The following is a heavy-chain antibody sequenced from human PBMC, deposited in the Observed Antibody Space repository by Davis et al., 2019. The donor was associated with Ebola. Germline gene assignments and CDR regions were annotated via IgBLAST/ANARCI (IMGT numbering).Heavy chain of an antibody. Sequence: PGGSLRLSCTVSGGSISSSSYYWGWIRQPPGKGLEWIGSIYYSGSTYYNPSLKSRVTISVDTSKNQFSLKLSSVTAADTAVYYCARQQYCTNGVCSFHAFDIWGQGTMVTVSS. CDR2: IYYSGST. J-gene: IGHJ3*02. D-gene: IGHD2-8*01. CDR3: ARQQYCTNGVCSFHAFDI. V-gene: IGHV4-39*01. CDR1: GGSISSSSYY.